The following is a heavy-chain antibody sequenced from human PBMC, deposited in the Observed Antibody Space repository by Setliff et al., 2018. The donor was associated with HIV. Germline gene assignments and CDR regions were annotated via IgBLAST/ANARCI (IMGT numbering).Heavy chain of an antibody. CDR2: FYYGGST. Sequence: SETLSLTCSVSGDSIGTYYWNWVRQTPGKRLAWIGFFYYGGSTDYNPALKNRVARSVDTSRNRVSLKMTSVTAADTGVYYCARARLLGGFLSWGRGGLVTVSS. CDR3: ARARLLGGFLS. D-gene: IGHD7-27*01. V-gene: IGHV4-59*13. J-gene: IGHJ5*02. CDR1: GDSIGTYY.